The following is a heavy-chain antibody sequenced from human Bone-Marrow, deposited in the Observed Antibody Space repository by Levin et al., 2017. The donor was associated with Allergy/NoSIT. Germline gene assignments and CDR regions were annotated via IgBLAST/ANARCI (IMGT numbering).Heavy chain of an antibody. Sequence: NPSETLSLTCTVSGGSISSGGYYWSWIRQHPGKGLEWIGYIYYSGSTYYNPSLKSRVTISVDTSKNQFSLKLSSVTAADTAVYYCATGYSSGLGEGHDAFDIWGQGTMVTVSS. J-gene: IGHJ3*02. D-gene: IGHD6-19*01. CDR3: ATGYSSGLGEGHDAFDI. CDR1: GGSISSGGYY. CDR2: IYYSGST. V-gene: IGHV4-31*03.